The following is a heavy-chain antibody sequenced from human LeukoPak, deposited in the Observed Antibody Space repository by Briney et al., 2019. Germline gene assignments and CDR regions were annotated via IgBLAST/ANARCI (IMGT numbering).Heavy chain of an antibody. CDR2: IIPIFGTA. D-gene: IGHD5-18*01. Sequence: SVKVSCKASGYTFTSYGINWVRQAPGQGLEWMGGIIPIFGTANYAQKFQGRVTITADESTSTAYMELSSLRSEDTAVYYCARESGYSYGSYYMDVWGKGTTVTVSS. V-gene: IGHV1-69*13. J-gene: IGHJ6*03. CDR3: ARESGYSYGSYYMDV. CDR1: GYTFTSYG.